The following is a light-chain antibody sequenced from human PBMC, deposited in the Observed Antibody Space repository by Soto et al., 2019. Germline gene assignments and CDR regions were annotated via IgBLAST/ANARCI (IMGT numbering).Light chain of an antibody. J-gene: IGKJ4*01. CDR1: QDISNY. Sequence: DIQMTQSPSSLSASVGDRVTITCQASQDISNYLNWYQQKPGKAPKLLIYDASNLETGVPSRFSGSRSGTDFTFTISSLQPEDIATYYCQQYDNLPALPFRGGTEVELK. CDR2: DAS. V-gene: IGKV1-33*01. CDR3: QQYDNLPALP.